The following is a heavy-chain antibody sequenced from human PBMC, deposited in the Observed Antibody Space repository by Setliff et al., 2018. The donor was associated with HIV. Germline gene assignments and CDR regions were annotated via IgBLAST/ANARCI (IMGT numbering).Heavy chain of an antibody. D-gene: IGHD2-15*01. J-gene: IGHJ3*02. CDR3: ARVFPPIRGAPFGTPPGAFDI. Sequence: ETLSLTCSVSGDSMSPYYWSWIRQSADKGLEWIGRVHPTGSTIYNPSLRSRVTMSVDTSKSQFSLKLSSVTAADTAMYYCARVFPPIRGAPFGTPPGAFDIWGQGTMVTVSS. CDR2: VHPTGST. CDR1: GDSMSPYY. V-gene: IGHV4-4*07.